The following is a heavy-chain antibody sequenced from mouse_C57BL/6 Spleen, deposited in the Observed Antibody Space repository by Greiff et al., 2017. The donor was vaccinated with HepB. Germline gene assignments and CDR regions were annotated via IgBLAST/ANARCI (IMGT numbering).Heavy chain of an antibody. V-gene: IGHV1-52*01. CDR1: GYTFTSYW. CDR2: IDPSDSET. CDR3: ARGGRLLRAMDY. J-gene: IGHJ4*01. D-gene: IGHD2-3*01. Sequence: QVQLKQPGAELVRPGSSVKLSCKASGYTFTSYWMHWVKQRPIQGLEWIGNIDPSDSETHYNQKFKDKATLTVDKSSSTAYMQLSSLTSEDSAVYYCARGGRLLRAMDYWGQGTSVTVSS.